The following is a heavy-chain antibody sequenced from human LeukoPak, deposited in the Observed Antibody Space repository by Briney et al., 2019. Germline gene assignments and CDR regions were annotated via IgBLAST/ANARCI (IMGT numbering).Heavy chain of an antibody. CDR3: AREGVLSADERRQTGGFDY. J-gene: IGHJ4*02. D-gene: IGHD1-14*01. V-gene: IGHV4-59*01. CDR1: GGSISSYY. CDR2: IYYSGST. Sequence: PSETLSLTCTVSGGSISSYYWSWIRQPPGKGLEWIGYIYYSGSTNYNPSLKSRVTISVDTSKNQFSLKLSSVTAADTAVYYCAREGVLSADERRQTGGFDYWGQGTVVTVSS.